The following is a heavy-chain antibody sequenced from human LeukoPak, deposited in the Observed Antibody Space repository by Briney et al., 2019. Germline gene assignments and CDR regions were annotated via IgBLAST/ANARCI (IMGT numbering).Heavy chain of an antibody. CDR2: IYYSGTT. CDR3: ARHLVDTPPSY. CDR1: GASIDSYY. J-gene: IGHJ4*02. Sequence: SETLSLTCTISGASIDSYYWSWIRQPPGKGLEWIGYIYYSGTTNYNPSLKSRVTISVDTSKNQFSLKLSSVTAADTAVYYCARHLVDTPPSYWGQGTLVTVSS. D-gene: IGHD2-15*01. V-gene: IGHV4-59*08.